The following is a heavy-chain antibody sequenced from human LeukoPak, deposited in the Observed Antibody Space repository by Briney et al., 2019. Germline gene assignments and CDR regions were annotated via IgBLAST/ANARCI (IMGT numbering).Heavy chain of an antibody. CDR2: ISPYNGNT. Sequence: ASVKVSCKASGYTFTSYGISWVRQAPGQGLEWMGWISPYNGNTNCAQKLQGRVTMTTDTSTSTAYMELRSLRSDDTAVYYCARDQNYYGSGSYYNLRTGNWFDPWGQGTLVTVSS. CDR3: ARDQNYYGSGSYYNLRTGNWFDP. CDR1: GYTFTSYG. D-gene: IGHD3-10*01. V-gene: IGHV1-18*01. J-gene: IGHJ5*02.